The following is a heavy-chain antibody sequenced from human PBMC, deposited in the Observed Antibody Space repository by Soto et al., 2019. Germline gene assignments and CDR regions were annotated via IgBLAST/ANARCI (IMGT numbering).Heavy chain of an antibody. D-gene: IGHD3-3*01. Sequence: PSETLSLTCTVSGGSISSYYWSWIRQPAGKGLEWIGRIYTSGSTNYNPSLKSRVTMSVDTSKNQFSLKLSSVTAADTAVYYCASGGYDFWSVGNGMDVWGQGTTVTVSS. J-gene: IGHJ6*02. CDR3: ASGGYDFWSVGNGMDV. CDR2: IYTSGST. CDR1: GGSISSYY. V-gene: IGHV4-4*07.